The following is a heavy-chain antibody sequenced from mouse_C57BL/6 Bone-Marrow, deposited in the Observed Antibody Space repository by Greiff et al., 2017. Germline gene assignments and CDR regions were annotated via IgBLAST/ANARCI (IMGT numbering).Heavy chain of an antibody. J-gene: IGHJ2*01. V-gene: IGHV3-5*01. D-gene: IGHD6-2*01. CDR1: GISITTGNYR. CDR2: LYYSGTI. Sequence: VQLKESGPGLVKPSQTVFLTCTVTGISITTGNYRWSWIRPFPGNKLEWIGYLYYSGTITYNPSLTSRTTITRDTPKNQFFLEMNSLTAEDTATYYCARVSLYFDYWGQGTTLTVSS. CDR3: ARVSLYFDY.